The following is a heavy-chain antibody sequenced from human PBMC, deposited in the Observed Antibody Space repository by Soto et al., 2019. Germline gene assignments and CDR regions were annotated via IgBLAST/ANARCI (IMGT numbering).Heavy chain of an antibody. CDR2: INHSGST. CDR1: GGSFSGYY. Sequence: SETLSLTCAVYGGSFSGYYWTWIRQPPGTGLEWIGEINHSGSTNYNPSLKSRVTISVDTSKNQFSLKLTSVTAADTAVYYCARAPYGDYGYGMDVWGQGTTVTVSS. V-gene: IGHV4-34*01. CDR3: ARAPYGDYGYGMDV. J-gene: IGHJ6*02. D-gene: IGHD4-17*01.